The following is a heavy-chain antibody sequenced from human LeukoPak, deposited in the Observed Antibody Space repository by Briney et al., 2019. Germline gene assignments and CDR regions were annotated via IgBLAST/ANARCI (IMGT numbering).Heavy chain of an antibody. CDR1: GFSFSSYS. CDR2: ISSNGGST. CDR3: VKDSSGWYGYFDY. V-gene: IGHV3-64D*06. J-gene: IGHJ4*02. Sequence: GRSLRLSCAASGFSFSSYSMNWVRQAPGKGLEYVSAISSNGGSTYYADSVKGRFTISRDNSKNTLYLQMSSLRAEDTAVYYCVKDSSGWYGYFDYWGQGTLVTVSS. D-gene: IGHD6-19*01.